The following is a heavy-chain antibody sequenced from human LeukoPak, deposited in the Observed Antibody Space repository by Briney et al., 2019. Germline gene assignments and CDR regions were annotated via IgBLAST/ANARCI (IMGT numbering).Heavy chain of an antibody. V-gene: IGHV3-11*04. CDR3: ARAYYGGYSDY. J-gene: IGHJ4*02. CDR2: ISSSSSTI. CDR1: GFTFSDYY. Sequence: SGGSLRLSCAASGFTFSDYYMSWIRQAPEKGLVWVSYISSSSSTIYHADSVKGRFTISRDNAKNSLYLQMNSLRAEDTAVYYCARAYYGGYSDYWGQGTLVTVSS. D-gene: IGHD2-21*01.